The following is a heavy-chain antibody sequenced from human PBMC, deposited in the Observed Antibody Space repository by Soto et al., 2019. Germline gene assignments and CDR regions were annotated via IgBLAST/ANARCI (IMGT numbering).Heavy chain of an antibody. CDR2: IYHSGSS. V-gene: IGHV4-59*08. J-gene: IGHJ5*02. Sequence: SETLSLTCTVSGGSISSYYWSWIRQPPGKGLEWIGYIYHSGSSNYNPSLKSRVTILLDTSKNQLSLKLSSVTAADTAVYYCARQRSVVVTLWWFDPWGQGTLVTVSS. D-gene: IGHD2-15*01. CDR1: GGSISSYY. CDR3: ARQRSVVVTLWWFDP.